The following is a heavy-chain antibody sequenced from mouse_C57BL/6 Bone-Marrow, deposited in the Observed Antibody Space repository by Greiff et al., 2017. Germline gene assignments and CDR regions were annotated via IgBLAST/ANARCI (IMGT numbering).Heavy chain of an antibody. V-gene: IGHV1-59*01. CDR1: GYTFTSYW. Sequence: QVQLQQPGAELVRPGTSVKLSCKASGYTFTSYWMHWVKQRPGQGLEWIGVIDPSDSYTTYNQKFKGKATSTVDTSSSTAYMQLSSLTSEDSAVYYCARLLRHGDYWGQGTSVTVSS. D-gene: IGHD1-2*01. CDR2: IDPSDSYT. CDR3: ARLLRHGDY. J-gene: IGHJ4*01.